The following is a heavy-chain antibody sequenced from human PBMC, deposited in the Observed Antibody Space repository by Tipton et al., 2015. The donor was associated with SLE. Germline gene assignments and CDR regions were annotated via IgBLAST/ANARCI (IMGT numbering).Heavy chain of an antibody. J-gene: IGHJ3*02. V-gene: IGHV4-38-2*02. D-gene: IGHD4-23*01. Sequence: TLSLTCAVSGYSISISSGYYWGWIRQPPGKGLEWIGSVYYSGSTNYNPSLKSRVTISVDTSKNQFSLKLSSVTAADTAVYYCARDHDPTTVAYAFDIWGQGTMVTVSS. CDR2: VYYSGST. CDR1: GYSISISSGYY. CDR3: ARDHDPTTVAYAFDI.